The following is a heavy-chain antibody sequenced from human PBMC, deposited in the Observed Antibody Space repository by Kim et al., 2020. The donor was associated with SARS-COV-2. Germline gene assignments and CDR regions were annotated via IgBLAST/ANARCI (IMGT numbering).Heavy chain of an antibody. CDR2: INPSGIGT. V-gene: IGHV1-46*01. CDR3: ARGRAMDV. CDR1: GYTFTSHY. J-gene: IGHJ6*02. Sequence: ASVKVSCKASGYTFTSHYIHWVRQAPGQGLEWMGMINPSGIGTTCAQKFQGRVTMTRDTSTTTVYMELTSLTSEDTAVYYCARGRAMDVWGQGTTVTVSS.